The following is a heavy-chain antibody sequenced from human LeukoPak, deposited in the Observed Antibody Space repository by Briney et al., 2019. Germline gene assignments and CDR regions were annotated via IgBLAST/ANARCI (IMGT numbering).Heavy chain of an antibody. Sequence: PWGSLRLSCAASGFTFSSYDMHWVRQATGKGLEWVSAIGTAGDTYYPGSVKGRFTISRENAKNSLYLQMNSLRAGDTAVYYCARLATCGRSPIGCGGYYYGMDVWGQGTAVTVSS. CDR3: ARLATCGRSPIGCGGYYYGMDV. V-gene: IGHV3-13*01. J-gene: IGHJ6*02. D-gene: IGHD3-3*02. CDR2: IGTAGDT. CDR1: GFTFSSYD.